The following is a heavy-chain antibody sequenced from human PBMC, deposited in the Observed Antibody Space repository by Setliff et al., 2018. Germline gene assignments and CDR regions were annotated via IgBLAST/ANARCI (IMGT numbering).Heavy chain of an antibody. CDR2: INHSGST. Sequence: PSETLSLTCAVYGDSFSDYYWGWVRQPPGKGLEWIGEINHSGSTNCIPSLKSRLTISVDTSKNQFSLKLSSVTAADTAMYYCRFWSGYYKNDYWGQGTLVTVSS. CDR1: GDSFSDYY. CDR3: RFWSGYYKNDY. V-gene: IGHV4-34*01. J-gene: IGHJ4*02. D-gene: IGHD3-3*01.